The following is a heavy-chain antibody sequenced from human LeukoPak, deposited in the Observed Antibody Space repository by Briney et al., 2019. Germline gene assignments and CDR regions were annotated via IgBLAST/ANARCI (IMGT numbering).Heavy chain of an antibody. V-gene: IGHV1-2*02. D-gene: IGHD6-13*01. CDR3: ASVTDIAAAVDY. J-gene: IGHJ4*02. CDR2: INPNSGGT. CDR1: GYTFTCYY. Sequence: ASVKVSCKASGYTFTCYYMHWVRQAPGQGLEWMGWINPNSGGTNYAQRFQGRVTMTRDTSISTAYMELSRLRSDDTAVYYCASVTDIAAAVDYWGQGTLVTVSS.